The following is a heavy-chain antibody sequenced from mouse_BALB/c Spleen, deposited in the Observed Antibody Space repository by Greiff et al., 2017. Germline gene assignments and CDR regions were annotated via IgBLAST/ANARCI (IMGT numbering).Heavy chain of an antibody. CDR1: GYTFTSYY. Sequence: VQLQQSGAELVKPGASVKLSCKASGYTFTSYYMYWVKKRPGQGLEWIGEINPSNGGTNFNEKFKSKATLTVDKSSSTAYMQLSSLTSEDSAVYYCTRSGGNYWYFDVWGAGTTVTVSS. CDR2: INPSNGGT. J-gene: IGHJ1*01. CDR3: TRSGGNYWYFDV. D-gene: IGHD1-1*02. V-gene: IGHV1S81*02.